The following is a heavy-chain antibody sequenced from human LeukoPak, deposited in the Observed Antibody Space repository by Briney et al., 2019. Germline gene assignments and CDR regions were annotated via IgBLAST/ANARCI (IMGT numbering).Heavy chain of an antibody. V-gene: IGHV1-69*13. D-gene: IGHD3-16*01. CDR2: IIPIFGTA. Sequence: SVKVSCKASGGTFSSYAISWVRQAPGQGLEWMGGIIPIFGTANYAQKFQGRVTITADESTSTAYMELSSLRSEDTAVYYCARDLGATFGFLIPSHKAIDYWGQGALVTVSS. CDR3: ARDLGATFGFLIPSHKAIDY. CDR1: GGTFSSYA. J-gene: IGHJ4*02.